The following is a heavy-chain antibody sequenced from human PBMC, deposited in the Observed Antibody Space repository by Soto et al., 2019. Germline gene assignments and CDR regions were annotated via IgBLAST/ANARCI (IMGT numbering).Heavy chain of an antibody. CDR3: TRRIAVAGTYYFDY. D-gene: IGHD6-19*01. V-gene: IGHV3-15*07. Sequence: LLVESGGGFVQPGGSLRLSCVASGFTFSHAWMDWFRQAPGKGLEWVGRIKSISEGETTNYAASVAGRFTISRDDSKNTLFLHVNSLKTEDTGVYYCTRRIAVAGTYYFDYWGQGTLVTVSS. CDR1: GFTFSHAW. CDR2: IKSISEGETT. J-gene: IGHJ4*02.